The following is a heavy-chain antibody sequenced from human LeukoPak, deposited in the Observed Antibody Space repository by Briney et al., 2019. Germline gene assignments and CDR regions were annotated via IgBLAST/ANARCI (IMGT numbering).Heavy chain of an antibody. CDR2: TYYRSKLFY. D-gene: IGHD3-10*01. CDR1: GDSFSSNSAA. Sequence: SQTLSLTCAVSGDSFSSNSAAWDWIRQSPSRGLEWLGRTYYRSKLFYDYAVTGKSRITINPDKSKNPFSLLLISVAPEDTAVYYCTRDSGLGNDAFDVWGQGTMVTVSS. V-gene: IGHV6-1*01. J-gene: IGHJ3*01. CDR3: TRDSGLGNDAFDV.